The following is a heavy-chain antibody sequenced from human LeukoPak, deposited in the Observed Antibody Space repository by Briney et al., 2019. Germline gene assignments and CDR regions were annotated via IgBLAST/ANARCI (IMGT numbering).Heavy chain of an antibody. CDR2: IYTSGST. D-gene: IGHD6-13*01. CDR1: GGSISSSSYY. V-gene: IGHV4-61*02. CDR3: ARDGVGSSWYFPNYMDV. J-gene: IGHJ6*03. Sequence: SETLSLTCTVSGGSISSSSYYWSWIRQPAGKGLEWIGRIYTSGSTNYNPSLKSRVTMSVDTSKNQFSLKLSSVTAADTAVYYCARDGVGSSWYFPNYMDVWGKGTTVTVSS.